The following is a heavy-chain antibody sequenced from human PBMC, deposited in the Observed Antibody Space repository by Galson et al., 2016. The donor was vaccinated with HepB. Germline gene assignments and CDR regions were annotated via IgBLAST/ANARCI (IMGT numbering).Heavy chain of an antibody. Sequence: SLRLSCAASGFTFSGYGMHWVRQAPGKGLEWVANIKQDGSEEYYVDSVKGRFTISRDNAKNSLYLQMHSLRAEDTAVYYCARDFLFAHDLWGPGTLVTVSS. V-gene: IGHV3-7*03. CDR3: ARDFLFAHDL. J-gene: IGHJ5*02. CDR1: GFTFSGYG. D-gene: IGHD3-3*01. CDR2: IKQDGSEE.